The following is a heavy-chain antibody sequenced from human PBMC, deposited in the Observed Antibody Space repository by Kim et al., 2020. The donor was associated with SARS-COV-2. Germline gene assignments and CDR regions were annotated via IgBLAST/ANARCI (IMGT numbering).Heavy chain of an antibody. D-gene: IGHD2-21*01. Sequence: SETLSLTCTVSGGSISSYYWSWIRQPPGKGLEWIGYIYYSGSTNYNPSLKSRVTISVDTSKNQFSLKLSSVTAADTAVYYCARSEFPYYYYMDVWGKGTTVTVSS. CDR1: GGSISSYY. CDR2: IYYSGST. CDR3: ARSEFPYYYYMDV. J-gene: IGHJ6*03. V-gene: IGHV4-59*01.